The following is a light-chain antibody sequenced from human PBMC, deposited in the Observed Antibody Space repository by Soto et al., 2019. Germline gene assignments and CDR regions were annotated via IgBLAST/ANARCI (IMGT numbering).Light chain of an antibody. Sequence: DIQMTQSPSSLSASVGDRVTITCQASEDINRYLNWYQQKPGKAPKLLIYDISNLEVGVPSRFSGSGSGTDFTFTITILQPEDVATYFCQQYGNVPLTFGGGTKVDIK. CDR1: EDINRY. V-gene: IGKV1-33*01. CDR2: DIS. J-gene: IGKJ4*01. CDR3: QQYGNVPLT.